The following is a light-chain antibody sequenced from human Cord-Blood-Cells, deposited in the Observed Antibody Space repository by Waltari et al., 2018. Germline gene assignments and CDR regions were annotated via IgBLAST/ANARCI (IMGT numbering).Light chain of an antibody. Sequence: QSALTQPASVSGSPGQSITISCTGTSSDVGGYTYVSRYQQHPDNAPKLMIYDVSNRPSGVSNRFSGSKSGNTASLTISGLQAEDEADYYCSSYTSSSTLYVFGTGTKVTVL. CDR3: SSYTSSSTLYV. J-gene: IGLJ1*01. CDR1: SSDVGGYTY. CDR2: DVS. V-gene: IGLV2-14*03.